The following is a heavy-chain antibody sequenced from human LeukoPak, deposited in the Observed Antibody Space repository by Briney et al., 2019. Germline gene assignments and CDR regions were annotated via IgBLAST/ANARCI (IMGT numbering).Heavy chain of an antibody. J-gene: IGHJ5*02. CDR3: ARDHRYSGSHNWFDP. Sequence: GASVKVSCKVSGYTLTELSMHWVRQAPGQGLEWMGIINPSGGSTSYAQKFQGRVTMTRDMSTSTVYMELSSLRAEDTAVYYCARDHRYSGSHNWFDPWGQGTLVTVSS. CDR1: GYTLTELS. V-gene: IGHV1-46*01. D-gene: IGHD1-26*01. CDR2: INPSGGST.